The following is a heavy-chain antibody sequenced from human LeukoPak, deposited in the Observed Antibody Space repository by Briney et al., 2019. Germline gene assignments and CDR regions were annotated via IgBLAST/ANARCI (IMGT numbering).Heavy chain of an antibody. CDR2: ISGSGGST. CDR3: ARENGGYCSGGSCYSSGWFDP. CDR1: GFTFSSYA. D-gene: IGHD2-15*01. V-gene: IGHV3-23*01. Sequence: PGGSLRLSCAASGFTFSSYAMSWVRQAPGKGLEWVSAISGSGGSTYYADSVKGRFTISRDNSKNTLYLQMNSLRAEDTAVYYCARENGGYCSGGSCYSSGWFDPWGQGTLVTVSS. J-gene: IGHJ5*02.